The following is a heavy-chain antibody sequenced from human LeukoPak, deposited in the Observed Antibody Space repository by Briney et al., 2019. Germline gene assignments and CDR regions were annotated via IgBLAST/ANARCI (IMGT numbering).Heavy chain of an antibody. CDR1: GFTFSSYA. J-gene: IGHJ4*02. D-gene: IGHD3-22*01. CDR2: ISGSGGST. V-gene: IGHV3-23*01. CDR3: AKVVVVNSYYFDY. Sequence: GGSLRLSSAASGFTFSSYAMSWVRRAPGKGLEWVSAISGSGGSTYYADSVKGRFTISRDNSKNTLYLQMNSLRAEDTAVYYCAKVVVVNSYYFDYWGQGTLVTVSS.